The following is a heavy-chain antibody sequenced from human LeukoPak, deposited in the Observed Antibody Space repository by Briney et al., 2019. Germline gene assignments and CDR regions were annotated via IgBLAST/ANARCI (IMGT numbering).Heavy chain of an antibody. CDR2: IIPIFGTA. CDR1: GGTFSSYA. V-gene: IGHV1-69*01. CDR3: ARNPPRTGDFNS. Sequence: SVKVSCKASGGTFSSYAISWVRQAPGRGLEWMGGIIPIFGTANYAQKFQGRVTITADESTSTAYMELRGLTSEDTAVYYCARNPPRTGDFNSWGQGALVTVSS. J-gene: IGHJ4*02. D-gene: IGHD7-27*01.